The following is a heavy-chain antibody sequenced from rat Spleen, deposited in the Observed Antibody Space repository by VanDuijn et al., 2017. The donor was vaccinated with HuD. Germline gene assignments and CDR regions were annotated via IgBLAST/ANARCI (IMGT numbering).Heavy chain of an antibody. D-gene: IGHD1-1*01. CDR2: ISTGGTST. J-gene: IGHJ2*01. Sequence: EVQLVESGGGLVQPGRSLKLSCAASGRTFSDYYMAWVRQAPTKGLEWVAYISTGGTSTYYRDSVKGRFTISRDDAKSFLYLQMDSLRSEDTATYYCARHKAPYYYSGDEGYFDYWGQGVMVTVSS. CDR1: GRTFSDYY. CDR3: ARHKAPYYYSGDEGYFDY. V-gene: IGHV5-27*01.